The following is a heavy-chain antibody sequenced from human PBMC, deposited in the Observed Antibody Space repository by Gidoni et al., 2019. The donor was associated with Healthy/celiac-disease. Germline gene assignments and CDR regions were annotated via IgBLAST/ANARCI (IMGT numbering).Heavy chain of an antibody. V-gene: IGHV3-64D*08. Sequence: EVQLVESGGGLVQPGGSLRLSCSASGFTFSSYAMHWVRQAPGKGLEYVSAISSNGGSTYDADSVKGRFTISRDNSKNTLYLQMSSLRAEDTAVYYCVKDAQTTVVTPLTYWGQGTLVTVSS. D-gene: IGHD4-17*01. CDR1: GFTFSSYA. CDR3: VKDAQTTVVTPLTY. J-gene: IGHJ4*02. CDR2: ISSNGGST.